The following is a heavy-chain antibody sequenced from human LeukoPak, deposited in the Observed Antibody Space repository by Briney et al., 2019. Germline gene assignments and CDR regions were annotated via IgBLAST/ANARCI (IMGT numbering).Heavy chain of an antibody. CDR2: IYYSGST. Sequence: PSETLSLTCTVSGGSVSSGSYYWSWIRQPPGKGLEWIGYIYYSGSTNYNPSLKSRVTISVDTSKNQFSLKLSSVTAADTAVYYCARVGTPNWFDPWGQGTLVTVSS. CDR3: ARVGTPNWFDP. J-gene: IGHJ5*02. CDR1: GGSVSSGSYY. D-gene: IGHD6-13*01. V-gene: IGHV4-61*01.